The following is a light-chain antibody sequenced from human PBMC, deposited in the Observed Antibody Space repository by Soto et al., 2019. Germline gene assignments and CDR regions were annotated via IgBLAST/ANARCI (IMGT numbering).Light chain of an antibody. J-gene: IGKJ1*01. CDR2: HAS. V-gene: IGKV3-20*01. CDR3: LQYGVPLWT. CDR1: QSVTANY. Sequence: EIALTQSPGTLSLSPGERATLSCRASQSVTANYLAWYQQKPGQAPRLLIYHASIGATGVPDRFSGSGSGTEFTITISRREPEDFAVYYCLQYGVPLWTFGQGTKVEIK.